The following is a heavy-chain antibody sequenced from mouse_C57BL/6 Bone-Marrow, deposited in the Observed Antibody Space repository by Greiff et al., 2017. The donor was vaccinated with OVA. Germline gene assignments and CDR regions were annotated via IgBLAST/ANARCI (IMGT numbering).Heavy chain of an antibody. J-gene: IGHJ4*01. D-gene: IGHD3-1*01. CDR2: ISSGGDYI. CDR1: GFTFSSYA. V-gene: IGHV5-9-1*02. Sequence: DVMLVESGEGVVKPGGSLKLSCAASGFTFSSYAMPWVRQTPVKSLEWVAYISSGGDYIYYAETVKGRFTISRDNARNTLYLKMSSQKSEDTTMYYCTGLLDAMDYWGQGTSVTFSS. CDR3: TGLLDAMDY.